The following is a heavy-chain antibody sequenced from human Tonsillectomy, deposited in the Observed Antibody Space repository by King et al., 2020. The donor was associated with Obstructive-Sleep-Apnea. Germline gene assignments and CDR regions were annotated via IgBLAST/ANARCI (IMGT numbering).Heavy chain of an antibody. V-gene: IGHV1-2*04. CDR2: INPNSGGT. J-gene: IGHJ3*02. CDR3: ALPLRYCTNGVCYTTGDAFDI. D-gene: IGHD2-8*01. CDR1: GYTFTGYY. Sequence: VQLVESGAEVKKPGASVKVSCTASGYTFTGYYMHWVRQAPGQGLEWMGWINPNSGGTNYAQKFQGWVTMTRDTSISTAYMELSRLRSDDTAVYYCALPLRYCTNGVCYTTGDAFDIWGQGTMVTVSS.